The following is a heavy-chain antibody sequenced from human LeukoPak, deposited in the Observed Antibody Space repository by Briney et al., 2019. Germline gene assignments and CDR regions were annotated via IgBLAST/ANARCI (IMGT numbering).Heavy chain of an antibody. Sequence: PGGSLRLSCTASGFIFSTYWMHWVRQAPGKGLVWVSRINSVGSSTNYADSVKGRFTISRDNAKNMLYLQMNSLRAEDTAVYYCARVRDYDYVWGRREDAFDIWGQGTMVTDSP. CDR1: GFIFSTYW. V-gene: IGHV3-74*01. CDR2: INSVGSST. D-gene: IGHD3-16*01. J-gene: IGHJ3*02. CDR3: ARVRDYDYVWGRREDAFDI.